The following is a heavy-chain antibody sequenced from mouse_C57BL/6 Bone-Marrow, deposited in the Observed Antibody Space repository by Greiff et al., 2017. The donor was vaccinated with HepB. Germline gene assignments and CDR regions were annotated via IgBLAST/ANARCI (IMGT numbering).Heavy chain of an antibody. V-gene: IGHV1-42*01. Sequence: EVQRVESGPELVKPGASVKISCKASGYSFTGYYMNWVKQSPEKSLEWIGEINPSTGGTTYNQKFKAKATLTVDKSSSTAYMQLKSLTSEDSAVYYCARGWLLLYWGQGTTLTVSS. J-gene: IGHJ2*01. D-gene: IGHD2-3*01. CDR2: INPSTGGT. CDR1: GYSFTGYY. CDR3: ARGWLLLY.